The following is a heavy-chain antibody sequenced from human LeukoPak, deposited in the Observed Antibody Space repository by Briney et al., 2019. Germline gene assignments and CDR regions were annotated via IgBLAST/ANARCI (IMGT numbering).Heavy chain of an antibody. V-gene: IGHV1-46*01. Sequence: ASVKVSCKASGYTFSSYYMHWVRQAPGHGLEWMGIINPSGGSTTYAQKFQGRVTMTRDTSTSTVYMELSSLRSEDTALYYCARDSTPTYYSGTYYFEYWGQGTLVTVSS. D-gene: IGHD1-26*01. CDR3: ARDSTPTYYSGTYYFEY. J-gene: IGHJ4*02. CDR1: GYTFSSYY. CDR2: INPSGGST.